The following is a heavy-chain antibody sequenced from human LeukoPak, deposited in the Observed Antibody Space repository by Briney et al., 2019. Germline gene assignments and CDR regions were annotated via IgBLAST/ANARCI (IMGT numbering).Heavy chain of an antibody. J-gene: IGHJ6*02. CDR1: GFTFSSYG. D-gene: IGHD3-3*01. V-gene: IGHV3-30*18. CDR3: AKDPPNALSRPEPYYDFWSGYYYYYYGMDV. Sequence: GGSLRLSCAASGFTFSSYGMHWVRQAPGKGLEWVAVISYDGSNKYYADSVKGRFTISRDDSKNTLYLQMNSLRAEDTAVYYCAKDPPNALSRPEPYYDFWSGYYYYYYGMDVWGQGTTVTVSS. CDR2: ISYDGSNK.